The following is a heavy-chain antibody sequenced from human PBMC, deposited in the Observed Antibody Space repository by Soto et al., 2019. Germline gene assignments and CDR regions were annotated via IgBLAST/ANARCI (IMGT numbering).Heavy chain of an antibody. J-gene: IGHJ4*02. Sequence: QVQLQQWGAGLLKPSETLSLTCAVYGGSFSGYYWSWTRQPPGKGLEWIGEINHSGSTNYNPSLKSRVTISVDTSKNQFSLKLSSVTAADTAVYYCARARGGIFDYWGQGTLVTVSS. CDR3: ARARGGIFDY. CDR2: INHSGST. V-gene: IGHV4-34*01. CDR1: GGSFSGYY. D-gene: IGHD2-15*01.